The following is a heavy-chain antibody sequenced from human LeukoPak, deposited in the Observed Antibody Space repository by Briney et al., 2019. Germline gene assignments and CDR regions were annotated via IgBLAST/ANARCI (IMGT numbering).Heavy chain of an antibody. V-gene: IGHV4-34*01. CDR1: GGSFSGYY. CDR3: ASCSRSYYYMDV. Sequence: SETLSLTCAVYGGSFSGYYWSWIRQPPGKGLEWIGEINHSGSTNYNPSLKSRVTISVDTSKNQFSLKLSSVTAADTAVYYCASCSRSYYYMDVWGKGTTVTVSS. D-gene: IGHD2-2*01. CDR2: INHSGST. J-gene: IGHJ6*03.